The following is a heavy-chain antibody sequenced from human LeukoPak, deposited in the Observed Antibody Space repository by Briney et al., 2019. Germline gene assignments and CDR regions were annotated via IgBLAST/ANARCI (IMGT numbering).Heavy chain of an antibody. J-gene: IGHJ6*02. V-gene: IGHV4-34*01. CDR3: ARDGYSTPDV. D-gene: IGHD6-13*01. Sequence: SETLSLTCAVYGGSFSDYYWSWIRQPPGKGLAWIGEINHGGSTNYNPSLKSRFTLSVDTSKNQFSLKLTSVTAADTAVYYCARDGYSTPDVWGQGTTVTVSS. CDR1: GGSFSDYY. CDR2: INHGGST.